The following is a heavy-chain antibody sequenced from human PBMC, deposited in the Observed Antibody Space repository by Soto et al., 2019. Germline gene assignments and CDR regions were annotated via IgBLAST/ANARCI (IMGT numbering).Heavy chain of an antibody. CDR2: IRSKINGGTT. D-gene: IGHD3-22*01. CDR3: TTDSLFTMILVRFDF. CDR1: GFTFGDYA. V-gene: IGHV3-49*03. Sequence: PGGSLRLSCTASGFTFGDYAVSWFRKDPGKGLEWVGFIRSKINGGTTEYAASVKGRFAISRDDSTDMVYLQMNSLKPEDTAMYYCTTDSLFTMILVRFDFWGHGTLVTVSS. J-gene: IGHJ4*01.